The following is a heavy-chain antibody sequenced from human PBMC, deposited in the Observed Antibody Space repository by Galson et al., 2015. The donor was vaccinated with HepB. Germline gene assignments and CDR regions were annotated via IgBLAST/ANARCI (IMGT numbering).Heavy chain of an antibody. CDR2: ISDNGSRK. D-gene: IGHD2-2*01. V-gene: IGHV3-23*01. CDR1: GFAFSRFA. Sequence: SLRLSCAGSGFAFSRFAIAWVRQAPGKGLEWVSGISDNGSRKYYAESVRGRASVSRDNLKNTVFLEMKGLKVDNSAMYYCAKGVLGDVVDSSPICVGPLCYSYMDVWGTGITVTVSS. J-gene: IGHJ6*03. CDR3: AKGVLGDVVDSSPICVGPLCYSYMDV.